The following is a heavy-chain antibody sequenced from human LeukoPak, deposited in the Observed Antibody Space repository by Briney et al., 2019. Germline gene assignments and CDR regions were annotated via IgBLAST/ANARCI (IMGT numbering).Heavy chain of an antibody. CDR3: ARGGVGDCDILTGSVDY. J-gene: IGHJ4*02. Sequence: ASVKVSCKASGYTFTGYYMHWVRQPPGQGLGWVGWINPNSGGTNYAQKFQGRVTMTRDTSISTAYMELSRLRSDDTAVYYCARGGVGDCDILTGSVDYWGQGTLVTVSS. D-gene: IGHD3-9*01. CDR1: GYTFTGYY. CDR2: INPNSGGT. V-gene: IGHV1-2*02.